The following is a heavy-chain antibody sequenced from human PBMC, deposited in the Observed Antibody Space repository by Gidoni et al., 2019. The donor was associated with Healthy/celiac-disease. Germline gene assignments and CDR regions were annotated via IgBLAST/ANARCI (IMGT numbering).Heavy chain of an antibody. D-gene: IGHD2-21*01. J-gene: IGHJ5*02. CDR2: ISVNSGSR. CDR1: GFTFDDYA. CDR3: AKDGVPYCGGDCYIDI. V-gene: IGHV3-9*01. Sequence: EVQLVESGGGLVQPGRSLRLSCAASGFTFDDYAMHWVRQAAGKGLEWVSGISVNSGSRGYADSVKGRFTISRDNAKNSLYLQMNSLRAEDTALYYCAKDGVPYCGGDCYIDIWGQGTLVTVSS.